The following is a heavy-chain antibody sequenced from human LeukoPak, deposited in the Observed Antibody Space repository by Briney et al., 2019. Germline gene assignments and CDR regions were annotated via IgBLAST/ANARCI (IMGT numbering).Heavy chain of an antibody. CDR1: GGSISSYY. V-gene: IGHV4-59*08. J-gene: IGHJ4*02. Sequence: SETLSFTCTVSGGSISSYYWSWIRQPPGKGLEWIGYIYYSGSTNYNPSLKSRVTISVDTSKNQFSLKLSSVTAADTAVYYCARLRGLYGSGSYYRPEFDYWGQGTLVTVSS. CDR2: IYYSGST. D-gene: IGHD3-10*01. CDR3: ARLRGLYGSGSYYRPEFDY.